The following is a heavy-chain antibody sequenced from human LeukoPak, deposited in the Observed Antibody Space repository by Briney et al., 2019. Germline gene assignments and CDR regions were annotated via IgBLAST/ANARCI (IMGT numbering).Heavy chain of an antibody. CDR1: GFTFSSYW. V-gene: IGHV3-33*08. J-gene: IGHJ4*02. D-gene: IGHD3-10*01. CDR2: IWYDGSNK. Sequence: GGSLRLSCAASGFTFSSYWMHWVRQAPGKGLEWVAVIWYDGSNKYYADSVKGRFTISRDNSKNTLYLQMNSLRAEDTAVYYCAREYYYGSGSYTSYFDYWGQGTLVTVSS. CDR3: AREYYYGSGSYTSYFDY.